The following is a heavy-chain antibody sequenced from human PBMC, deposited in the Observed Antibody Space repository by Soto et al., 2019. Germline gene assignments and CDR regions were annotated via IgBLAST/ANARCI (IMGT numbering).Heavy chain of an antibody. V-gene: IGHV1-18*01. Sequence: QVQLVQSGAEVKKPGASVKVSCKASGYTFTSYGISWVRQAPGQGLEWMGWISAYNGNTNYAQKLQGRVTXXTXTXXSTAYMELRSLRSDDTAVYYCAREEYQLLCVLFDYWGQGTLVTVSS. CDR2: ISAYNGNT. D-gene: IGHD2-2*01. J-gene: IGHJ4*02. CDR1: GYTFTSYG. CDR3: AREEYQLLCVLFDY.